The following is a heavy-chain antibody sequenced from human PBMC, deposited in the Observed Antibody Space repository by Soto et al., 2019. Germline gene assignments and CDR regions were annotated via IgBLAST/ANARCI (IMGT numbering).Heavy chain of an antibody. CDR3: ARQKVGATSYYYYGMDV. V-gene: IGHV5-10-1*01. D-gene: IGHD1-26*01. CDR2: IDPSDSYT. J-gene: IGHJ6*02. Sequence: ESLRISCKGSGYSFTSYWISWVRQMPGKGLEWMGRIDPSDSYTNYSPSFQGHVTISADKSISTAYLQWSSLKASDTAMYYCARQKVGATSYYYYGMDVWGQGTTVTVSS. CDR1: GYSFTSYW.